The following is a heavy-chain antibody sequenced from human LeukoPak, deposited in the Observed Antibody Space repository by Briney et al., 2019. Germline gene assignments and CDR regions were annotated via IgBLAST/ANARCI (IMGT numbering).Heavy chain of an antibody. CDR1: GFTVSSNY. CDR3: ARPHLGVDY. D-gene: IGHD3-16*01. J-gene: IGHJ4*02. V-gene: IGHV3-53*01. Sequence: PGGSLGLSCAASGFTVSSNYMSWVRQAPGKGLEWVSVIYSGGSTYYADSVKGRFTISRDNSKNTLYLQMNSLRAEDTAVYYCARPHLGVDYWGQGTLVTVSS. CDR2: IYSGGST.